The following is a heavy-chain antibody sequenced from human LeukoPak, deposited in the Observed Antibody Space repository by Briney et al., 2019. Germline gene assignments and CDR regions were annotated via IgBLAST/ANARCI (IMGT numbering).Heavy chain of an antibody. D-gene: IGHD2-15*01. CDR2: ISGSGVST. Sequence: GGSLGLSCTTSGFTFSSYAMNWVRQAPGRGLEWVSTISGSGVSTYYADSVKGRFTISRYNSENTLFLQVNSLTADDTALYYCAKADCNSGNCRTDYWGQGTLVTVSS. CDR3: AKADCNSGNCRTDY. V-gene: IGHV3-23*01. CDR1: GFTFSSYA. J-gene: IGHJ4*02.